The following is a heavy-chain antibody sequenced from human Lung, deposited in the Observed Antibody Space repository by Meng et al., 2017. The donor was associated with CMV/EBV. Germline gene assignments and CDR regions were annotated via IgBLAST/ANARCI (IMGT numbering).Heavy chain of an antibody. CDR2: INSGGTTT. V-gene: IGHV3-74*01. D-gene: IGHD2-8*01. CDR1: GFSFSSYW. J-gene: IGHJ5*02. Sequence: DVELVESGGVLIKPGESLRLSCVASGFSFSSYWMHWVRQSPGKGLVWVARINSGGTTTTYADSVKGRFTISRGNAKNTLYLQMNSLRGEDTAVYYCARDVMGWFDPWGQGALVTVSS. CDR3: ARDVMGWFDP.